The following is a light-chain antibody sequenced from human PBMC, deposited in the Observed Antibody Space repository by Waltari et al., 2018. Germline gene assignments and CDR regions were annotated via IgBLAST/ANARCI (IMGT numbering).Light chain of an antibody. J-gene: IGKJ2*01. CDR3: QHRIDWPHT. CDR2: EAY. CDR1: QSVSSY. V-gene: IGKV3-11*01. Sequence: EIVLTQSPATLSLSPGERATLSCRASQSVSSYLGWYQQKPGQAPRLLIYEAYNRATGIPARFSGSGSGTDFTLTISSLEPEDFAVYYCQHRIDWPHTFGQGTKLEIK.